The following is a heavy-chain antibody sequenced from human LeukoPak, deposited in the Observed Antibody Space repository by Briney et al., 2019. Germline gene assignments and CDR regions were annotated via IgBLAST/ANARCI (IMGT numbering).Heavy chain of an antibody. CDR2: IYSDGRTT. V-gene: IGHV3-74*01. CDR1: GLTFSSSW. CDR3: VRETFIAMVGSHALDI. D-gene: IGHD6-19*01. Sequence: GGSLRLSCVASGLTFSSSWMHWVRQAPGKGLVWVSRIYSDGRTTDYADSVRGRFTISRDNAKNMLYLQMSGLNAEDTAVYYCVRETFIAMVGSHALDIWGQGTMVTVSS. J-gene: IGHJ3*02.